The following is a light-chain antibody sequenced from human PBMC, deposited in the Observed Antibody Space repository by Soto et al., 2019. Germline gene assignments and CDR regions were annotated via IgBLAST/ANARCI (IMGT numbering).Light chain of an antibody. CDR2: EN. V-gene: IGLV1-40*01. CDR3: QSSDSSLSGSV. Sequence: QSVLTQPPSVSGAPGQRVTISCTGSNSNIGAGYGVYWYQQLPGTAPKLLIYENSRPSGVPDRFSGSKSGSSASLAITGLQDEDEADDYCQSSDSSLSGSVFGGGTKLTVL. CDR1: NSNIGAGYG. J-gene: IGLJ2*01.